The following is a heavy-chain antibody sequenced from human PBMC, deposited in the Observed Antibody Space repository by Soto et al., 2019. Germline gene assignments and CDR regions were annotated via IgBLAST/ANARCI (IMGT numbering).Heavy chain of an antibody. J-gene: IGHJ6*02. CDR2: IYNGGKT. Sequence: GGSLRLSCAASGLSVSTNFMSWVRQAPGKGLEWLAVIYNGGKTFYADSVKGRFTISKDNSKNTLSLQMNSLRAEDTAVYYCTRDAPGERPYYFYYYGMDVWGQGTTVTVSS. CDR3: TRDAPGERPYYFYYYGMDV. V-gene: IGHV3-53*01. CDR1: GLSVSTNF.